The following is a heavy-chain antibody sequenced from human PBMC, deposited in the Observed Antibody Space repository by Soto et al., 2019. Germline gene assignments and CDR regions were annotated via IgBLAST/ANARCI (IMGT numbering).Heavy chain of an antibody. D-gene: IGHD5-18*01. J-gene: IGHJ6*02. CDR1: VFTFSSYA. V-gene: IGHV3-30-3*01. CDR3: ARSRASDTAMVRYYYYGMDV. Sequence: PWGSLRVSCASSVFTFSSYAMHWVRQAPGKGLDLVAVISYDGSNKYYADSVKGRFTISRDNSKNTLYLQMNSLRAEDTAVYYCARSRASDTAMVRYYYYGMDVWGQGTTVTVSS. CDR2: ISYDGSNK.